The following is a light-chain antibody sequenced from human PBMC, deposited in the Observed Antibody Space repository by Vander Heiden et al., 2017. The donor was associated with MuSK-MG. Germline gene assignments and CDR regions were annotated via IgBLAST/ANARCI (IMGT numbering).Light chain of an antibody. V-gene: IGLV3-1*01. CDR3: QAWDSSTVV. Sequence: SYELTRPPPVSVSPGRTAGITCSGDELGDEYACWYQQRPGQSPVLVIYQDSKRPSGIPERFSGSNSGNTATLTISGTQAMDEADYYCQAWDSSTVVFGGGTKLTVL. CDR1: ELGDEY. J-gene: IGLJ2*01. CDR2: QDS.